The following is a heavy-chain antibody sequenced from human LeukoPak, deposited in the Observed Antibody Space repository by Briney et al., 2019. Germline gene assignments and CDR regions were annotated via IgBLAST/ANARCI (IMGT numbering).Heavy chain of an antibody. CDR3: ARQERYNWNDGAFDI. V-gene: IGHV4-59*08. D-gene: IGHD1-1*01. Sequence: KPSETLSLTCTVSGGSISSYYWSWIRQPPGKGLEWIGYIYYSGSTNYNPSLKSRVTISVDTSKNQFSLKLSSVTAADTAVYYCARQERYNWNDGAFDIWGQGTMVTVSS. CDR2: IYYSGST. J-gene: IGHJ3*02. CDR1: GGSISSYY.